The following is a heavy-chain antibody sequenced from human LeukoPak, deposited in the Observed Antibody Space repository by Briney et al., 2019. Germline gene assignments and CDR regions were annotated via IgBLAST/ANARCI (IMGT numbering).Heavy chain of an antibody. CDR1: GFTFDDYT. CDR2: ISWDGGST. V-gene: IGHV3-43*01. CDR3: AKEAAMVMDV. Sequence: GGSLRLSCAASGFTFDDYTMHWVRQAPGKGLEWVSLISWDGGSTYYADSVKGRFTVSRDNSKNSLYLQMNSLRTEDTALYYCAKEAAMVMDVWGQGTTVTVSS. D-gene: IGHD5-18*01. J-gene: IGHJ6*02.